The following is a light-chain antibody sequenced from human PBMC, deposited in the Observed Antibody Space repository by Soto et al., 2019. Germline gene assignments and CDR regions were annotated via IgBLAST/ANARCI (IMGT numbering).Light chain of an antibody. Sequence: EIVLTQSPATLSLSPGERATLSCRASQSVSSFLSGYQQRPGQAPRLLIYDASSRATGTPARFSGNGSGTDFTLTNSSLETEDFGVYYCQQRSNWPPVTFGQGTRLEIK. V-gene: IGKV3-11*01. CDR2: DAS. J-gene: IGKJ5*01. CDR3: QQRSNWPPVT. CDR1: QSVSSF.